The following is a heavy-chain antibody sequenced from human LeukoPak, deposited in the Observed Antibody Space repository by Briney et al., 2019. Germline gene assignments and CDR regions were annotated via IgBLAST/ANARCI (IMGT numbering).Heavy chain of an antibody. CDR2: INWNGGST. CDR3: ASARYYYGSGSYETS. Sequence: GGSLRLSCAASGFTFDDYGMSWVRQAPGKGLEWVSGINWNGGSTGYADSVKGRFTISRDNAKNSLYLQMNSLRAEDTAVYYCASARYYYGSGSYETSWGQGTMVTVSS. CDR1: GFTFDDYG. D-gene: IGHD3-10*01. V-gene: IGHV3-20*04. J-gene: IGHJ3*01.